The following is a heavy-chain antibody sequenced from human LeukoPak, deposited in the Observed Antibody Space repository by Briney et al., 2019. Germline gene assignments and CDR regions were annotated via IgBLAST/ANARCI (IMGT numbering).Heavy chain of an antibody. D-gene: IGHD3-10*01. CDR2: INWNGGST. CDR1: GFTLEDYG. V-gene: IGHV3-20*04. J-gene: IGHJ3*02. CDR3: ARDGPPLLWFGERRDDAFDI. Sequence: PGGSLRLSCVASGFTLEDYGMSWVRQAPGKGLEWVSGINWNGGSTGYADSVKGRFTISRDNAKNSLYLQMNSLRAEDTAVYYCARDGPPLLWFGERRDDAFDIWGQGTMVTVSS.